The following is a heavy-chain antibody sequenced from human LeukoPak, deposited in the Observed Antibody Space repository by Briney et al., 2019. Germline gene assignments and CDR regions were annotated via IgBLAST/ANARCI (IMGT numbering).Heavy chain of an antibody. CDR2: ISWNSGSI. V-gene: IGHV3-9*01. Sequence: PGGSLRLSCAASGFTFSSYSMNWVRQAPGKGLEWVSGISWNSGSIGYADSVKGRFTISRDNAKNSLYLQMNSLRAEDTALYYCAKANLLYCGGDCYLDYWGQGTLVTVSS. CDR1: GFTFSSYS. J-gene: IGHJ4*02. CDR3: AKANLLYCGGDCYLDY. D-gene: IGHD2-21*02.